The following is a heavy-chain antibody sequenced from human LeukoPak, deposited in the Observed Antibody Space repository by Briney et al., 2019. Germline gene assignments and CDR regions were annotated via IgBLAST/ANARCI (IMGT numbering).Heavy chain of an antibody. CDR3: ARAGYYYYYMDV. CDR1: GYTFTSYD. V-gene: IGHV1-8*01. Sequence: GASVKVSCKASGYTFTSYDINCVRQATGQGLEWMGWMNPNSGNTGYAQKFQGRVTMTRNTSISTAYMELSSLRSEDTAVYYCARAGYYYYYMDVWGKGTTVTVSS. J-gene: IGHJ6*03. CDR2: MNPNSGNT.